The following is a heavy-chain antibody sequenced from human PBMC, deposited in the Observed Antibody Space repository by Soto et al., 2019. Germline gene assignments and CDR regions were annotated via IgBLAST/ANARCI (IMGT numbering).Heavy chain of an antibody. J-gene: IGHJ3*01. D-gene: IGHD2-21*02. V-gene: IGHV3-23*01. CDR1: GFTFNTYA. CDR2: ISGGGGST. CDR3: AKGFIVVVTAIRPDDNFDV. Sequence: EVQLLESGGGLVQPGGSLRLSCAASGFTFNTYAMNWVRQVPGKGLAWVASISGGGGSTYYADSVKGRFTISRDTSKNTLYLQMNSLSAEDTAVYYCAKGFIVVVTAIRPDDNFDVWGQGTMGTVSS.